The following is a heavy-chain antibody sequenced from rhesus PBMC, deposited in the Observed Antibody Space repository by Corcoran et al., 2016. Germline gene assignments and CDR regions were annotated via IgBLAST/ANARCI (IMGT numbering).Heavy chain of an antibody. V-gene: IGHV4-147*01. CDR3: ARSGTVAADAGWADY. Sequence: QVQLQESGPGLVKPSEPLSLPCAVSGSSISSNYWRWIRQPPGKGLEWIGYSYGSSGSTYYNPSLKSRVTISTDTSKNQFSLKLSSVTTADTAVYYCARSGTVAADAGWADYWGQGVLVTVSS. CDR2: SYGSSGST. J-gene: IGHJ4*01. CDR1: GSSISSNY. D-gene: IGHD4-29*01.